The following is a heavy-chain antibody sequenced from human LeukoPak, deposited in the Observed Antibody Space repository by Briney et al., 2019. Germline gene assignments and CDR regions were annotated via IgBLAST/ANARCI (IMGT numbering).Heavy chain of an antibody. CDR3: AREGGWELLPDC. CDR1: GGSISSGGYY. CDR2: IYHTGST. V-gene: IGHV4-30-2*01. J-gene: IGHJ4*02. Sequence: SETLSLTCTVSGGSISSGGYYWSWIRQPPGKGLEWIGYIYHTGSTYYNLSLRGRVTISVDRSKNQFSLKLSSVTAADTAVYYCAREGGWELLPDCWGQGTLVTVSS. D-gene: IGHD1-26*01.